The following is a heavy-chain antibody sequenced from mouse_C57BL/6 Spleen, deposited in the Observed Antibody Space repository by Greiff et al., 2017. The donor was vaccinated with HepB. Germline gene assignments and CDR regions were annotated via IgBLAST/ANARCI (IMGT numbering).Heavy chain of an antibody. V-gene: IGHV1-53*01. J-gene: IGHJ2*01. CDR2: INPSNGGT. Sequence: QVQLKQPGTELVKPGASVKLSCKASGYTFTSYWMHWVKQRPGQGLEWIGNINPSNGGTNYNEKFKSKATLTEDKSSSTAYMQLSSLTSEDSAVYCCARRSEITTWYYFDYWGQGTTLTVSS. D-gene: IGHD1-1*01. CDR3: ARRSEITTWYYFDY. CDR1: GYTFTSYW.